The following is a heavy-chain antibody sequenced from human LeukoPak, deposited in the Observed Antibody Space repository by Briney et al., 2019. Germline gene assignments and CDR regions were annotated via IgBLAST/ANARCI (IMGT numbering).Heavy chain of an antibody. D-gene: IGHD2-15*01. Sequence: SETLSLTCAVYGGSFSGYYWSWVRQPPGKGLEWIGEINHSGSTNYNPSLKSRVTISVDTSKNQFSLKLSSVTAADTAVYYCARGQWLLCSGGSCYSYYFDYWGRGTLVTVSS. CDR2: INHSGST. V-gene: IGHV4-34*01. CDR3: ARGQWLLCSGGSCYSYYFDY. J-gene: IGHJ4*02. CDR1: GGSFSGYY.